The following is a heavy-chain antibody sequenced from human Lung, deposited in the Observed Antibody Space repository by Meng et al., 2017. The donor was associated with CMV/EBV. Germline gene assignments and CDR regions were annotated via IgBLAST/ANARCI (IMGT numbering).Heavy chain of an antibody. V-gene: IGHV1-2*06. CDR2: ITPSSGGT. J-gene: IGHJ4*02. D-gene: IGHD7-27*01. CDR3: VRANLGSADY. Sequence: QGPLVQSGAGVKKPVASVKVSCKASGYTFTGYYMHWLRQAPGQGLEWVGRITPSSGGTTYAQKFQGRVTMTRDTSISTAYMELSSLRSDDAAIYYCVRANLGSADYWGQGTLVTVSS. CDR1: GYTFTGYY.